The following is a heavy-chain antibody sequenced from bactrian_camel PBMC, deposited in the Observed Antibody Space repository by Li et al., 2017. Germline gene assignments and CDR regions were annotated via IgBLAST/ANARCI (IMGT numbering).Heavy chain of an antibody. V-gene: IGHV3S67*01. CDR3: AAAQGLFSLSVSVYHCPTGEFGY. CDR1: GTTYNTYC. J-gene: IGHJ6*01. Sequence: GTTYNTYCMKWWRQAPEKEREGVATIDSDGLTTYADSVKGRFTISHDNAKNTLYLQMNDLEPTDTATYYCAAAQGLFSLSVSVYHCPTGEFGYWGQGTQVTVS. D-gene: IGHD4*01. CDR2: IDSDGLT.